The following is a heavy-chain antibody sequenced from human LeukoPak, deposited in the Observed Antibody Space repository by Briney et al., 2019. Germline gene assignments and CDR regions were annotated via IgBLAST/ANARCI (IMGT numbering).Heavy chain of an antibody. CDR3: ARRLVSNVWGTYPKPFYFDY. J-gene: IGHJ4*02. D-gene: IGHD3-16*02. Sequence: SETLSLTCTVSGGSISSFYWNWIRLPPGKGLELIGYIYYSGRTNYNPSLKSRVTLSLDTAKNQFSLKLSSVTAADTAVYYCARRLVSNVWGTYPKPFYFDYWGQGTLVSVSS. V-gene: IGHV4-59*12. CDR2: IYYSGRT. CDR1: GGSISSFY.